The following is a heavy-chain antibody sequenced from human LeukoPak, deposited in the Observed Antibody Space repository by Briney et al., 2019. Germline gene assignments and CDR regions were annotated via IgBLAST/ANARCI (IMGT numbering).Heavy chain of an antibody. CDR2: INPSGGST. J-gene: IGHJ5*02. D-gene: IGHD3-10*01. Sequence: EASVKVSCKASGYTFTSYYMHWVRQAPGQGLEWMGIINPSGGSTSYAQKFQGRVTMTRDTSTSTVYMELSSLRSEDTAVYYCARDGVTMVRGVHNWFDPWGQGTLVTVSS. CDR1: GYTFTSYY. CDR3: ARDGVTMVRGVHNWFDP. V-gene: IGHV1-46*01.